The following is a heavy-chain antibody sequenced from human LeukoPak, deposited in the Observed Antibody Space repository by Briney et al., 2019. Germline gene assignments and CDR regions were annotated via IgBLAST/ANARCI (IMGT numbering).Heavy chain of an antibody. CDR1: GGTFSSYS. Sequence: EASAKVSCKASGGTFSSYSISWVRRAPGEGLEWMGGITPILGTTKYAQKFLGRVTITADKSTSTAYMELSSLTSDDTAIYYCARVLGYSRTTNWCDPWGQGTLVTVSS. CDR3: ARVLGYSRTTNWCDP. J-gene: IGHJ5*02. V-gene: IGHV1-69*06. D-gene: IGHD6-13*01. CDR2: ITPILGTT.